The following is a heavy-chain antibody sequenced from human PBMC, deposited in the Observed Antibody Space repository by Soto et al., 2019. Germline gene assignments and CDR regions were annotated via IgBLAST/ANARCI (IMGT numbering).Heavy chain of an antibody. Sequence: GGSLRLSCAASGFTFSSYAMHWVRQAPGKGLEWVAVISYDGSNKYYADSVKGRFTISRDNSKNTLYLQMNSLRAEDTAVYYCARDPDFWTGLYYFDYWGQGTLVTVSS. J-gene: IGHJ4*02. CDR3: ARDPDFWTGLYYFDY. D-gene: IGHD3-3*01. CDR2: ISYDGSNK. V-gene: IGHV3-30-3*01. CDR1: GFTFSSYA.